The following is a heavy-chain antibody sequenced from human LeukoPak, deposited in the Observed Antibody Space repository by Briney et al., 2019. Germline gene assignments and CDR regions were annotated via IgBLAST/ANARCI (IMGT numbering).Heavy chain of an antibody. D-gene: IGHD1-26*01. J-gene: IGHJ4*02. CDR1: GGSVNTYY. V-gene: IGHV4-59*08. CDR3: ARSGSYGGHFDN. CDR2: IYYSGTT. Sequence: SETLSLTCIVSGGSVNTYYWSWIRQPAGKGLEWIGYIYYSGTTNYNPSLKSRVTISVDTSKNQFSLKLTSVTAADTAVYYCARSGSYGGHFDNWGQGTLVTVSS.